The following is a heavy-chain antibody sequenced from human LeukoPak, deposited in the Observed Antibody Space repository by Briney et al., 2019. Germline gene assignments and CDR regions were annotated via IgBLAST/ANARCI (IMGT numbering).Heavy chain of an antibody. CDR3: AKATGGYCSSTSCRTDFDY. V-gene: IGHV3-9*01. Sequence: GRSLRLSCAASGFTFDDYAVHWVRQAPGKGLEWVSGISWNSDSIGYADSVKGRFTISRDNAKNSLYLQMNSLRAEDTALYYCAKATGGYCSSTSCRTDFDYWGQGTLVTVSS. CDR1: GFTFDDYA. CDR2: ISWNSDSI. D-gene: IGHD2-2*01. J-gene: IGHJ4*02.